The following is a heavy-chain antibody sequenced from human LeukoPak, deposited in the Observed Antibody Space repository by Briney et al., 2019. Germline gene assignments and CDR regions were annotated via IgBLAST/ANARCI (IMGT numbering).Heavy chain of an antibody. Sequence: PGGSLRLSCAASGFTFSDYYMSWIRQAPGKGLEWVSYISSSGSTIYYADCVKGRFTISRDNAKNSLSLQMNRLRAEDTALYYCARAVVTATPYFDYWGQGTLVTVSS. CDR1: GFTFSDYY. V-gene: IGHV3-11*04. D-gene: IGHD2-15*01. J-gene: IGHJ4*02. CDR2: ISSSGSTI. CDR3: ARAVVTATPYFDY.